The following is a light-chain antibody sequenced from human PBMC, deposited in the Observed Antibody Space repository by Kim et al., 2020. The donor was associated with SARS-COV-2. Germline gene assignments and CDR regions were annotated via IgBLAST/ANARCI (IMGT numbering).Light chain of an antibody. CDR2: NAS. Sequence: SASVGDRVTITCRASQSISIWLAWYQQKPGTAPKLLIYNASTLGSGAPSRFSGSGSGTEFTLAISSLQPDDFATYYCQQYITYPYTFGQGTKLEI. J-gene: IGKJ2*01. CDR1: QSISIW. CDR3: QQYITYPYT. V-gene: IGKV1-5*03.